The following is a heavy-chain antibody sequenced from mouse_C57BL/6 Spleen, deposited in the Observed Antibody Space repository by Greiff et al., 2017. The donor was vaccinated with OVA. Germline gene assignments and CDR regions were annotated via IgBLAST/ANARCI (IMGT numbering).Heavy chain of an antibody. V-gene: IGHV1-80*01. CDR1: GYAFSSYW. CDR2: IYPGDGDT. D-gene: IGHD2-4*01. J-gene: IGHJ4*01. CDR3: ARSGDYDAGYYAMDY. Sequence: VQLQQSGAELVKPGASVKISCKASGYAFSSYWMNWVKQRPGKGLEWIGQIYPGDGDTNYNGKFKGKATLTADKSSSTAYMQRSSLTSEDSAVYFCARSGDYDAGYYAMDYWGQGTSVTVSS.